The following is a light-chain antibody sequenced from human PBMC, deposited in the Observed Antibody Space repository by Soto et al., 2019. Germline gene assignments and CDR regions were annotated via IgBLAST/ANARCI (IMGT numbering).Light chain of an antibody. J-gene: IGKJ3*01. CDR2: GAS. V-gene: IGKV3-20*01. CDR3: HQYGSSPQA. Sequence: EIVLTQSPGTLSLSLGERVTLSCRASQSVTRSFLAWYQQKPGQAPRLLIYGASSRATGIPDRFSGSGSGTDFTLTISRLEAEDFAVYYCHQYGSSPQAFGPGTKVDIK. CDR1: QSVTRSF.